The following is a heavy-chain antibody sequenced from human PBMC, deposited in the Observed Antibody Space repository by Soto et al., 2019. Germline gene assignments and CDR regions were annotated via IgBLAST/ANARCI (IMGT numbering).Heavy chain of an antibody. D-gene: IGHD4-17*01. CDR2: ISYDGSNK. J-gene: IGHJ4*02. CDR3: ARDPPTVVIGSLDY. Sequence: QVQLVESGGGVVQPGRSLRLSCAASGFTFSSYAMHWVRQAPGKGLEWVAVISYDGSNKYYADSVKGRFTISRDNSKNTLHLQMNSLRAEDTAVYYCARDPPTVVIGSLDYWGQGTLVTVSS. CDR1: GFTFSSYA. V-gene: IGHV3-30-3*01.